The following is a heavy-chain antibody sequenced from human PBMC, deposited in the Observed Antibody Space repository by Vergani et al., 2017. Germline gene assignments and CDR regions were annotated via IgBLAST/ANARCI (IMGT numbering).Heavy chain of an antibody. J-gene: IGHJ6*03. Sequence: QVQLVQSGAEVKKPGSSVKVSCKASGGTFSSYAISWVRQAPGQGLEWMGGIIPIFGTANYAQKFQGRVTITADESTSTAYMELSSLRSEDTAVCYCARGVVELQTGYYYYYMDVWGKGTTVTVSS. CDR3: ARGVVELQTGYYYYYMDV. CDR1: GGTFSSYA. D-gene: IGHD2-15*01. V-gene: IGHV1-69*01. CDR2: IIPIFGTA.